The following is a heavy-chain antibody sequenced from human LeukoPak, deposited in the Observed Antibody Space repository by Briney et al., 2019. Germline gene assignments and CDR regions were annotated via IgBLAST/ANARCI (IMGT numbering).Heavy chain of an antibody. CDR3: AKWGDYDVLTGYYVSDF. CDR1: GFIFSSYA. CDR2: ISGRSGST. D-gene: IGHD3-9*01. Sequence: PGASLRLSCAASGFIFSSYAMYWVRQAPGKGLEWVSAISGRSGSTYYADSVKGRFTISRHSSKNTLYLQMNSLRADDTAVYYCAKWGDYDVLTGYYVSDFWGQGTLVTVSS. J-gene: IGHJ4*02. V-gene: IGHV3-23*01.